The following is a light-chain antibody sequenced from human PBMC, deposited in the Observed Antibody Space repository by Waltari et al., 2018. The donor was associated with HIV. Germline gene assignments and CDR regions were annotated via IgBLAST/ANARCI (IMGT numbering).Light chain of an antibody. CDR1: SNNVGNQG. J-gene: IGLJ2*01. V-gene: IGLV10-54*04. Sequence: QAGPTQPPSVSKGLRQTATLTCTGDSNNVGNQGATWLQQHQGHPPKLLFYKNNNRPSGISGGFSASKSGNTASLTITGLQPEDEADYFCSAWDRSLSAVIFGGGTTLIVL. CDR3: SAWDRSLSAVI. CDR2: KNN.